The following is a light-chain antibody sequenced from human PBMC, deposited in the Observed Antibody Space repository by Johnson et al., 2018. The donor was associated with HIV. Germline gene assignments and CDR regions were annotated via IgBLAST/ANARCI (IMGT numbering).Light chain of an antibody. Sequence: QSVLTQPPSVSAAPGQKVTISCSGSNSNIGNNYVSWYQQLPGTASKLLIYETNKRPSGIPDRFSGSKSGTSATLGIPALQTGDEADYYYGTWDSSLRSCFFGTGTKVTVL. CDR3: GTWDSSLRSCF. CDR2: ETN. V-gene: IGLV1-51*02. CDR1: NSNIGNNY. J-gene: IGLJ1*01.